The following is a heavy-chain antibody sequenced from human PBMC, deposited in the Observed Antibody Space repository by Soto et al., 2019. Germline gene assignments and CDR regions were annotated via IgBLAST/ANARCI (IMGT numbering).Heavy chain of an antibody. CDR2: IYYSGST. D-gene: IGHD2-2*01. V-gene: IGHV4-39*01. J-gene: IGHJ5*02. CDR1: GGSISSSNYY. Sequence: SLTCTVSGGSISSSNYYWGWIRQPPGKGLEWIGSIYYSGSTYYNPSLKSRVAISVDTSKNQFSLKLSSVTAADTAVYYCARGGITRIYQLPPFDPWGQGTLVTVSS. CDR3: ARGGITRIYQLPPFDP.